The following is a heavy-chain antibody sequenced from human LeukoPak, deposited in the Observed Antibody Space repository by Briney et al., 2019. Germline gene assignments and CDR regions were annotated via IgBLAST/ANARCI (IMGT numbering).Heavy chain of an antibody. CDR3: ARASGIAVLDY. CDR2: ISYDGSNK. Sequence: PGRSLRLSCAASGFTFSSYAMHWVRQAPGKGLEWVAVISYDGSNKYYADSVKGRFTISRDNSKNTLYLQMNSLRAEDTAVYYCARASGIAVLDYWGQGTLVTVSS. V-gene: IGHV3-30*01. CDR1: GFTFSSYA. D-gene: IGHD6-19*01. J-gene: IGHJ4*02.